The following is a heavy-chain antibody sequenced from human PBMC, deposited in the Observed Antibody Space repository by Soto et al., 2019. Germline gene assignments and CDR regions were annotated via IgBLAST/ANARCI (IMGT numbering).Heavy chain of an antibody. Sequence: QVQLVQSGGEVTKPGASVKVSCKSSGYTFTSYGVSWVRQAPGQGLEWLGWISVYTGNTKQAQKFQDRVTLTTEASSSTAYLELRNLRSDDTAVYYYARDRCTTDKCYTHHFDVWGQGTTVTVSS. CDR3: ARDRCTTDKCYTHHFDV. V-gene: IGHV1-18*04. CDR1: GYTFTSYG. J-gene: IGHJ6*02. D-gene: IGHD2-8*01. CDR2: ISVYTGNT.